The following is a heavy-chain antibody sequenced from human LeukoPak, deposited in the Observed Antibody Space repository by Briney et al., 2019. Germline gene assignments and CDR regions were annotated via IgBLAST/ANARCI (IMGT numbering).Heavy chain of an antibody. CDR3: ARDSSPTSNYDDSSGYSNFDY. J-gene: IGHJ4*02. Sequence: SVKVSCKASGGTFSSYAISWVRQAPGQGLEWMGGIIPIFGTANYAQKFQGRVTITTDESTSTAYMELSSLRSEDTAVYYCARDSSPTSNYDDSSGYSNFDYWGQGTLVTVSS. D-gene: IGHD3-22*01. CDR2: IIPIFGTA. V-gene: IGHV1-69*05. CDR1: GGTFSSYA.